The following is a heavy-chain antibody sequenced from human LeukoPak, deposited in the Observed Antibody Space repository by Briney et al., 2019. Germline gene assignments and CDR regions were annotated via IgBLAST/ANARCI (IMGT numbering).Heavy chain of an antibody. CDR3: ARHFTYYYDSSGYPRDAFDI. D-gene: IGHD3-22*01. Sequence: KPSETLSLTCTVSGGSISGYYWSWIRQSPGTGLVWIGYMYYSGSTNYNPSLKSRVTMSVDMSKNQFSLKLSSVTAADTALYYCARHFTYYYDSSGYPRDAFDIWGQGTMVTVSS. CDR1: GGSISGYY. J-gene: IGHJ3*02. V-gene: IGHV4-59*08. CDR2: MYYSGST.